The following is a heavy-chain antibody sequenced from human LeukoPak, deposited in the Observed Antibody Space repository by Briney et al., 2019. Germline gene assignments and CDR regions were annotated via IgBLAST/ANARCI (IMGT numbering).Heavy chain of an antibody. Sequence: PGGSLRLSCAASGFTFSSYEMNWVRQAPGKGLEWVSYISSSGSTIYYADSVKGRFTISRDNAKNSLYLQMNSLRAEDTAVYYCARDFGSIAAAGTLGGAFDIWGQGTMVTVSS. J-gene: IGHJ3*02. V-gene: IGHV3-48*03. CDR3: ARDFGSIAAAGTLGGAFDI. CDR2: ISSSGSTI. D-gene: IGHD6-13*01. CDR1: GFTFSSYE.